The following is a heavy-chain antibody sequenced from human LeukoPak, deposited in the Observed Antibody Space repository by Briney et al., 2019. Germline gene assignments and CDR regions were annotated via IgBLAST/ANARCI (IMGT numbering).Heavy chain of an antibody. Sequence: GGSLRLSCAASGFTFSTYSMTWVRQAPGKGLEWVSIVSSSSSYIYYADSMKGRFTISRDNAKNSLYLQMNSLRAEDTAVYYCARGLLWFGESPHYYYGMDVWGQGTTVTVSS. J-gene: IGHJ6*02. CDR2: VSSSSSYI. D-gene: IGHD3-10*01. V-gene: IGHV3-21*01. CDR3: ARGLLWFGESPHYYYGMDV. CDR1: GFTFSTYS.